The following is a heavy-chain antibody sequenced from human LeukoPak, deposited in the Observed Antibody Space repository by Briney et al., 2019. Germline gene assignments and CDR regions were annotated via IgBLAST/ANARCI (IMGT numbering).Heavy chain of an antibody. V-gene: IGHV4-34*01. D-gene: IGHD2-2*01. J-gene: IGHJ4*02. CDR3: VALGKPAAIRY. Sequence: SETLSLTCAVYGGSFSGYYWSWIRQPPGKGLEWIGEINHSGSTNYNPSLKSRVTISVDTSKNQFSLKLSSVTAADTAVYYCVALGKPAAIRYWGQGTLVTVSS. CDR1: GGSFSGYY. CDR2: INHSGST.